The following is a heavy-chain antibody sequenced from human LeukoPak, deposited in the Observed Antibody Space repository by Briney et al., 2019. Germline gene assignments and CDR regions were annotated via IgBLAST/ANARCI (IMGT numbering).Heavy chain of an antibody. CDR3: ATGFQAAATSDY. V-gene: IGHV1-24*01. Sequence: ASVKVSCKVSGYTLTELSMHWVRQAPGKGLEWMGGFDPEDGETIYAQKFQGRVTMTEDTSTDTAYMELSSLRSEDTAVYYCATGFQAAATSDYWGQGTLVTVSS. J-gene: IGHJ4*02. D-gene: IGHD6-13*01. CDR2: FDPEDGET. CDR1: GYTLTELS.